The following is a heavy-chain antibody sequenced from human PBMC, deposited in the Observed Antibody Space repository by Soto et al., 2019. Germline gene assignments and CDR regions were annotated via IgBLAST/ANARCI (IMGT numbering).Heavy chain of an antibody. CDR3: ARDSRKGPRGIIHFYFDY. J-gene: IGHJ4*02. CDR2: IYYSGTT. CDR1: GYSISSSNW. V-gene: IGHV4-28*03. D-gene: IGHD3-10*01. Sequence: SETLSLTCAVSGYSISSSNWWGWIRQPPGKGLEWIGYIYYSGTTYYNPSLKSRVTISRDNLKNTLYLQMNSLRAEDTAVYYCARDSRKGPRGIIHFYFDYWGQGTLVTVSS.